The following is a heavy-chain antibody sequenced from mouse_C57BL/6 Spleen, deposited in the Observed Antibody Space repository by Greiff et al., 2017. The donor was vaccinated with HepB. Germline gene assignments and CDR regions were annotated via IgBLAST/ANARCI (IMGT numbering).Heavy chain of an antibody. Sequence: QVQLQQPGAELVKPGASVKLSCKASGYTFTSYWMHWVKQRPGRGLEWIGRIDPNSGGTKYNEKFKSKATLTVDKPSSTAYMQLRCLTSEDSAVYYCARSGRAFYTYFDFWGQGTTLTVSS. CDR3: ARSGRAFYTYFDF. J-gene: IGHJ2*01. V-gene: IGHV1-72*01. D-gene: IGHD2-12*01. CDR1: GYTFTSYW. CDR2: IDPNSGGT.